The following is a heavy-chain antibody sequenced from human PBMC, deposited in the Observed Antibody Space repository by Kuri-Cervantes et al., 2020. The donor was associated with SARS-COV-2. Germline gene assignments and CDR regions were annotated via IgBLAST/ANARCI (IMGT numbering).Heavy chain of an antibody. CDR2: IYYIGST. J-gene: IGHJ4*02. D-gene: IGHD1-20*01. CDR1: GGSISTGDYY. Sequence: SETLSFTCTVSGGSISTGDYYWSWIRQPPGKGLEWIGYIYYIGSTYYNPSLKSRVTIEIDTFKNQFSLKLSSVTAADPAVYYCVREDNWNPPWWGQGTLVTVSS. V-gene: IGHV4-30-4*02. CDR3: VREDNWNPPW.